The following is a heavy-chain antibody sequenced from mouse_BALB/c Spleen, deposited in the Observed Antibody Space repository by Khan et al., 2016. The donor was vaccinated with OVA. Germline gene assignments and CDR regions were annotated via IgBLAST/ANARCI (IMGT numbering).Heavy chain of an antibody. CDR3: ARSYYYGRSLYALDY. D-gene: IGHD1-1*01. Sequence: DLVKPGASVKLSCKASGYTFTSYWINWIKQRPGQGLEWIGRLAPGSGSSDYNELFKGTATLTVDTSSSTAYIQLSSLSSEDSAVYFCARSYYYGRSLYALDYWGQGTSVTVSS. V-gene: IGHV1S41*01. CDR1: GYTFTSYW. J-gene: IGHJ4*01. CDR2: LAPGSGSS.